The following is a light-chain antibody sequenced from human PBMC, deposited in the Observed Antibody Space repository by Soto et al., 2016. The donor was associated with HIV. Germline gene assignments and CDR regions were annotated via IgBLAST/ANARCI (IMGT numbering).Light chain of an antibody. CDR1: QSLVHSDGNIY. Sequence: DVVMTQSPLSLPVTLGQPASISCRSSQSLVHSDGNIYLNWFQQRPGQSPRRLIYKVSNRDSGVPDRFSGSGSGTDFTLKISRVEAEDVGVYYCMQGTHWPSVHNFGQGTKLEIK. CDR3: MQGTHWPSVHN. J-gene: IGKJ2*01. V-gene: IGKV2-30*02. CDR2: KVS.